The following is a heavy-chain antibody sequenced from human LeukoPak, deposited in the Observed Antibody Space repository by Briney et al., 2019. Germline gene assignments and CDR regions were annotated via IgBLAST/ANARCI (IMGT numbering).Heavy chain of an antibody. J-gene: IGHJ3*02. CDR3: AKGFYYYGSGSYQNAFDI. Sequence: GGSLRLSCVGSGFLFSGHYMNWVRQAPGKGLEWVANIDQHGTDKQYVASVRGRFTISRDNTKNSVYLQMDNLRVEDTAVYYCAKGFYYYGSGSYQNAFDIWGQGTMVTVSS. V-gene: IGHV3-7*01. CDR2: IDQHGTDK. D-gene: IGHD3-10*01. CDR1: GFLFSGHY.